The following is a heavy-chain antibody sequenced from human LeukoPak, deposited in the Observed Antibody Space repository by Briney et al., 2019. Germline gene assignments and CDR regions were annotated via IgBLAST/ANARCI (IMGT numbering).Heavy chain of an antibody. Sequence: GGSLRLSCAASGFTFSNFAMSWVRQAPGKELEWVSTISGSDSGTYNADSVKGRFTISRDNSKNTLYLQMNSLRVEDTAVYYCAKATLGSCSGARCYPFDCWGQGTLVTVSS. V-gene: IGHV3-23*01. D-gene: IGHD2-15*01. CDR3: AKATLGSCSGARCYPFDC. CDR2: ISGSDSGT. CDR1: GFTFSNFA. J-gene: IGHJ4*02.